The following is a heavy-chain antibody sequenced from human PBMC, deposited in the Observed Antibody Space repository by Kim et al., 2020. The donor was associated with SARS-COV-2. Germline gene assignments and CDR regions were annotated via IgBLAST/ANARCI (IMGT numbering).Heavy chain of an antibody. Sequence: GGSLRLSCAASGFTFNGFGMHWVRQAPGKGLEWVALIFDDGSKKYYGDSVKGRFTISRDNSKNTVFLQMNNLRAEDTAVSYCAKDHISVPDFYSYGLDVWGQGTTVTVSS. CDR2: IFDDGSKK. V-gene: IGHV3-30*18. CDR3: AKDHISVPDFYSYGLDV. J-gene: IGHJ6*02. CDR1: GFTFNGFG. D-gene: IGHD2-21*01.